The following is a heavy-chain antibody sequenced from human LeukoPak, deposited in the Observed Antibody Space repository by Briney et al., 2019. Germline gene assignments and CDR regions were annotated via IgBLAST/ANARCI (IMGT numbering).Heavy chain of an antibody. CDR1: GVSFSGYY. Sequence: SETLSLTCAVYGVSFSGYYWSWVRQAPGKGVEWIGEINHSGSTNYNPSLQSRVTISVDTSKTQFSLKLSSVPAADTAVYYCARGLRHYGMDVWGQGTTVTVSS. J-gene: IGHJ6*02. V-gene: IGHV4-34*01. CDR3: ARGLRHYGMDV. CDR2: INHSGST. D-gene: IGHD4-17*01.